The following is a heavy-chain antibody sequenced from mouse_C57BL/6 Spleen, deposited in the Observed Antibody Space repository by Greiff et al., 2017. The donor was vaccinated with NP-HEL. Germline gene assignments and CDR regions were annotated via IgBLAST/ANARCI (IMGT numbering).Heavy chain of an antibody. Sequence: QVQLQQSGAELVKPGASVKLSCKASGYTFTEYTIHWVKQRSGQGLEWIGWFYPGSGSIKYNEKFKDKATLTADKSSSTVYMELSRLTSEDSAVYFCARHEGVPYGSSTYWYFDVWGTGTTVTVSS. CDR2: FYPGSGSI. CDR1: GYTFTEYT. V-gene: IGHV1-62-2*01. D-gene: IGHD1-1*01. CDR3: ARHEGVPYGSSTYWYFDV. J-gene: IGHJ1*03.